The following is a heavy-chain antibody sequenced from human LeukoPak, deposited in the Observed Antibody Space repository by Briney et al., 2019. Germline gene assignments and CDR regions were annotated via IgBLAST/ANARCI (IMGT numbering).Heavy chain of an antibody. J-gene: IGHJ6*03. CDR2: IYSGGST. CDR1: GFTVSSNY. CDR3: AKTPGVYSSSSPYYYYYMDV. D-gene: IGHD6-6*01. Sequence: PGGSLRLSCAASGFTVSSNYMSWVRQAPGKGLEWVSVIYSGGSTYYADSVKGRFTISRDNSKNTLYLQMNSLRAEDTAVYYCAKTPGVYSSSSPYYYYYMDVWGKGTTVTVSS. V-gene: IGHV3-53*05.